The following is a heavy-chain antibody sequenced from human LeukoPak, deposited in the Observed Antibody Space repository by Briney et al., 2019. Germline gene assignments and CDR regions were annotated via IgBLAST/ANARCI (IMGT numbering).Heavy chain of an antibody. V-gene: IGHV3-23*01. D-gene: IGHD6-19*01. CDR1: GFTFSSYA. CDR2: FSGSGGNT. CDR3: AKDRWEQWLSGY. Sequence: GGSLRLSCAASGFTFSSYAMSWVRQAPGKGLEWVSTFSGSGGNTYYADSVKGRFTISRDNSKNTLYLQMNSLRAEDAAVYYCAKDRWEQWLSGYWGQGTLVTVSS. J-gene: IGHJ4*02.